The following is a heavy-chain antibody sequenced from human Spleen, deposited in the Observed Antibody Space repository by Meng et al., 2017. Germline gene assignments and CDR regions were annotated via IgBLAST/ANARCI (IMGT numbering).Heavy chain of an antibody. CDR1: GYMFTTYW. D-gene: IGHD6-13*01. CDR2: IYPGDSQT. Sequence: KVSCKASGYMFTTYWIGWVRQMPGKGLEWMGIIYPGDSQTRYSPSFQGQVTISADKSTRTAYLQGSSLKASDTAMYYCVRAKYSTNWYDGFDIWGQGTMVTVSS. V-gene: IGHV5-51*01. J-gene: IGHJ3*02. CDR3: VRAKYSTNWYDGFDI.